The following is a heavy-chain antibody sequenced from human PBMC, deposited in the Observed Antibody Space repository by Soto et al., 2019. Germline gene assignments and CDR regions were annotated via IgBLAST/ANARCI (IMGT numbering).Heavy chain of an antibody. CDR3: ARQRAMPPHFYSGMDV. CDR1: GGTFGSYT. J-gene: IGHJ6*02. CDR2: IIPMFGTA. V-gene: IGHV1-69*06. Sequence: QVHLVQSGAEVKKPGSSVKVSCTASGGTFGSYTVTWVRQAPGLGLEWMGEIIPMFGTASYAQKFQGRVTLTADKSTTTAHMELRSLSSDDTAVYFCARQRAMPPHFYSGMDVWGQGTTVTVSS. D-gene: IGHD2-2*01.